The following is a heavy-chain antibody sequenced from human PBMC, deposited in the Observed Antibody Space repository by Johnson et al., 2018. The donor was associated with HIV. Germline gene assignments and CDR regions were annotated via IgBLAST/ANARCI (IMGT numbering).Heavy chain of an antibody. CDR1: GFTFSDYY. V-gene: IGHV3-11*04. Sequence: QVQLVESGGDVVQPGRSLRLSCAASGFTFSDYYMSWIRQAPGKGLEWVSYISFSDSTIYYADSVKGRFTISRDNAKNSLYLQMNSLRAEDTAVYYCARPDSSSARAHDAFDIWGQGTMVTVSS. D-gene: IGHD6-6*01. CDR2: ISFSDSTI. J-gene: IGHJ3*02. CDR3: ARPDSSSARAHDAFDI.